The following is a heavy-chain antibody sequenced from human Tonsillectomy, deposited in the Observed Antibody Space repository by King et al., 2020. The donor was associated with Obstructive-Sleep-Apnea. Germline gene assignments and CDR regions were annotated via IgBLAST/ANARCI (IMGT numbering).Heavy chain of an antibody. Sequence: VQLQESGPGLVKPSETLSLTCTVSDDSISTYYWSWIRQPAGKGLQWIVRISTNGNTNYNPSLKSRVTMSVDTSKRQFSLKLSSVTAADTAAYYCARDRQWLGFDCWGQGTLVTVSS. J-gene: IGHJ4*02. CDR1: DDSISTYY. V-gene: IGHV4-4*07. CDR2: ISTNGNT. D-gene: IGHD6-19*01. CDR3: ARDRQWLGFDC.